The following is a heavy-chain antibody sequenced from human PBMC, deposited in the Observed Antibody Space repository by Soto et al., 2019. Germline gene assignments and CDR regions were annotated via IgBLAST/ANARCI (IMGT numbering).Heavy chain of an antibody. V-gene: IGHV2-5*01. Sequence: GSGLTLANPTQTFTLTCDLSGLLLHTTAVGVGWVRQPPGMALEWRTVIYRNDAKRDSPSLKSRLTHTKDTSKNQVVLTMANMDPVDTATYYFGHWSYSTGCSDYWGQGVLVTVSS. D-gene: IGHD6-19*01. J-gene: IGHJ4*02. CDR3: GHWSYSTGCSDY. CDR1: GLLLHTTAVG. CDR2: IYRNDAK.